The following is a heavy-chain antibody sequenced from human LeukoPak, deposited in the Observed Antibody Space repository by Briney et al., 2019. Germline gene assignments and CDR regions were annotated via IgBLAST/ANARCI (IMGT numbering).Heavy chain of an antibody. D-gene: IGHD1-26*01. CDR3: ARARSGSYYRDPFDI. CDR2: ISGSGGST. J-gene: IGHJ3*02. Sequence: GGSLRLSCAASGFIFSSYAMSWVRQAPGKGLEWVSAISGSGGSTYYADFVKGRFTISRDNSKNTLFLQMSSLRAEDTALYYCARARSGSYYRDPFDIWGQGTMVTVSS. V-gene: IGHV3-23*01. CDR1: GFIFSSYA.